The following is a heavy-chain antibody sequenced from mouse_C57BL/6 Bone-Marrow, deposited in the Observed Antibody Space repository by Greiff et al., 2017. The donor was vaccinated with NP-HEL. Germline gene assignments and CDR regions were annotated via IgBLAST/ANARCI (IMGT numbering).Heavy chain of an antibody. Sequence: VQLVESGPGLVAPSQSLSLTCTVSGFSFTSYGVHWVRQPPGKGLEWLGVIWGGGSTNYYSALMSRLSIIKDNSKSQVYLKMISLQTDDTAMYYCAKHRLLYWYFDVWGKGTTVTVSS. CDR1: GFSFTSYG. V-gene: IGHV2-9*01. D-gene: IGHD2-1*01. CDR3: AKHRLLYWYFDV. CDR2: IWGGGST. J-gene: IGHJ1*03.